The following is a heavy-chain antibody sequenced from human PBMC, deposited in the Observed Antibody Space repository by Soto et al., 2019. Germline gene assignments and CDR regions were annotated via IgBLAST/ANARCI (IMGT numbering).Heavy chain of an antibody. CDR2: IVVGSGNT. CDR3: AAYLGYNWKPPNWFDP. D-gene: IGHD1-20*01. Sequence: SVKVSCKASGFTFTSSAVQWVRQARGQRLEWIGWIVVGSGNTNYAQKFQERVTITRDMSTSTAYMELSSLRSEDTAVYYCAAYLGYNWKPPNWFDPWGQGTLVTVSS. J-gene: IGHJ5*02. V-gene: IGHV1-58*01. CDR1: GFTFTSSA.